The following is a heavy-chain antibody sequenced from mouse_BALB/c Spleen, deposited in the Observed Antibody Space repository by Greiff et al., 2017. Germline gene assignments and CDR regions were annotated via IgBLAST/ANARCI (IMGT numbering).Heavy chain of an antibody. CDR1: GFTFSSYG. CDR2: ISSGGSYT. Sequence: EVKLVESGGDLVKPGGSLKLSCAASGFTFSSYGMSWVRQTPDKRLEWVATISSGGSYTYYPDSVKGRFTISRDNAKNTLYLQMSSLKSEDTAMYYCARITTATAMDYWGQGTSVTVSS. CDR3: ARITTATAMDY. V-gene: IGHV5-6*01. D-gene: IGHD1-2*01. J-gene: IGHJ4*01.